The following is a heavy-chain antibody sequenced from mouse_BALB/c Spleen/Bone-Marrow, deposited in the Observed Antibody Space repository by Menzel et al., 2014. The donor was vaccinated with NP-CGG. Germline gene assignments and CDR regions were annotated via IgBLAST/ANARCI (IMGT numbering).Heavy chain of an antibody. CDR2: ISYDGSN. Sequence: VQLKHSGPGLVKPSQSLSLPCSVSGYSITSGYYWNWIRQFPGNKLEWMDYISYDGSNNYNPSLKNRISITRDTSKNQFFLRLNSVTTEDTATYYCARGGDWFFDVWGAGTTVTVSS. J-gene: IGHJ1*01. V-gene: IGHV3-6*02. CDR1: GYSITSGYY. CDR3: ARGGDWFFDV.